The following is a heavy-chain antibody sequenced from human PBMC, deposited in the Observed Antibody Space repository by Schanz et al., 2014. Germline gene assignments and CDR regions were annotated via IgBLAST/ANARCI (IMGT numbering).Heavy chain of an antibody. CDR1: GFIVGNKH. J-gene: IGHJ4*02. CDR2: IYIGGNT. Sequence: DVHLLESGGGLVQPGGSLRLSCAASGFIVGNKHMNWVRQAPGKGLEWISFIYIGGNTYYADSVKGRITISRDNTKNTVYIQMNSLRAEDTAVYYCARGGPAYYCDDWGQGTLVTVSS. V-gene: IGHV3-66*01. CDR3: ARGGPAYYCDD.